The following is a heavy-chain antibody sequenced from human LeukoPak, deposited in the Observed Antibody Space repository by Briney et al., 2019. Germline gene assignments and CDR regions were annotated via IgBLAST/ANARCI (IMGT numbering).Heavy chain of an antibody. V-gene: IGHV3-7*01. D-gene: IGHD2-15*01. J-gene: IGHJ4*02. Sequence: GGPLRLSCGASGFTFSCNRMSWVRQAPGKGVEWVANIKQDGSEKYHVDSVKGRFTISRDNAKNSLYLQMNSLRAEDTAVYYCARDRTWYSNWGQGTLVTVSS. CDR2: IKQDGSEK. CDR1: GFTFSCNR. CDR3: ARDRTWYSN.